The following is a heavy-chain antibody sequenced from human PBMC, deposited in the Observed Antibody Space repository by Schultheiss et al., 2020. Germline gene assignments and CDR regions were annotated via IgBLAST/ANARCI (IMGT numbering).Heavy chain of an antibody. V-gene: IGHV4-59*12. Sequence: SETLSLTCTVSGGSISSYYWSWIRQPPGKGLEWIGYIYYSGSTNYNPSLKSRVTMSVDTSKNQFSLKLSSVTAADTAVYYCARGEGSSVTNWFDPWGQGTLVTVSS. CDR1: GGSISSYY. D-gene: IGHD6-6*01. CDR2: IYYSGST. CDR3: ARGEGSSVTNWFDP. J-gene: IGHJ5*02.